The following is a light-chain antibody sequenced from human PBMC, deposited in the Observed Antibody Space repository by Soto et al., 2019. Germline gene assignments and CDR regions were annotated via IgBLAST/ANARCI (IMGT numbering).Light chain of an antibody. V-gene: IGKV1-5*03. CDR3: QQYNSYPWT. CDR2: KAS. J-gene: IGKJ1*01. CDR1: QSISSW. Sequence: DIKMTQSPSTLSASVGDRVTITCRASQSISSWLAWYQQKPGKAPKLLIYKASSLESGVPSRFSGRGSGTEFTLTISSLQPDDFATYYCQQYNSYPWTFGQGTKVEIK.